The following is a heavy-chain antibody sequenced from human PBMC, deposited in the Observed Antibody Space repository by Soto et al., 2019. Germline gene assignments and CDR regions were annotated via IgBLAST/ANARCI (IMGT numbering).Heavy chain of an antibody. CDR3: ARVGYSSQEMVDWFDP. Sequence: PSETLSLTCTVSGGSISSGGYYWSWIRQHPGKGLEWIGYIYYSGSTYHNPSLKSRVTISVDTSKNQFSLKLSSVTAADTAVYYCARVGYSSQEMVDWFDPWGQGTLVTVSS. J-gene: IGHJ5*02. D-gene: IGHD6-13*01. CDR2: IYYSGST. CDR1: GGSISSGGYY. V-gene: IGHV4-31*03.